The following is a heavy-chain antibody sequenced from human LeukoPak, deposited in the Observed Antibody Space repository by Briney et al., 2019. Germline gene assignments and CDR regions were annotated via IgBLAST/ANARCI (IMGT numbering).Heavy chain of an antibody. D-gene: IGHD3-9*01. V-gene: IGHV3-23*01. J-gene: IGHJ5*02. CDR1: GFTFSSYA. CDR3: AKDSHYYDILTGYYRDWFDP. CDR2: ISGSGGST. Sequence: GGSLRLSCAASGFTFSSYAMSWVRQAPGKGLEWVSAISGSGGSTYYADSVKGRFTISRDNSKNTLCLQMNSLRAEDTAVYYCAKDSHYYDILTGYYRDWFDPWGQGTLVTVSS.